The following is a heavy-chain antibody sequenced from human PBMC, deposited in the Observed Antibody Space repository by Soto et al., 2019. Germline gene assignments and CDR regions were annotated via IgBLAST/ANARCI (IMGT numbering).Heavy chain of an antibody. D-gene: IGHD3-10*01. CDR2: IIPMFGTA. CDR3: ARDLDYYGSGNYYNRIDY. J-gene: IGHJ4*02. Sequence: QVQLVQSGAEVKKPGSSVKVSCKVSGGPFSDYAVSWVRQAPGQGLEWMRWIIPMFGTANYAQKFQGRVTITADESTTTAYMELSSLRSEDTAVYYCARDLDYYGSGNYYNRIDYWGQGTLVTVSS. CDR1: GGPFSDYA. V-gene: IGHV1-69*01.